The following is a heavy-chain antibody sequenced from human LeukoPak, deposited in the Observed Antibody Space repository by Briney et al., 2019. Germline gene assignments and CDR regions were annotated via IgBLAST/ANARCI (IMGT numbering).Heavy chain of an antibody. CDR1: GGTFSTYT. J-gene: IGHJ4*02. Sequence: ASVKVSCKASGGTFSTYTISWVRQAPGQELEWMGGIIPILSTANYAQRFQGRVTITADKSTSTAYMELSSLRSEDTAVYYCARVEASYCTNGVCPLAYWGQGTLVTVSS. CDR3: ARVEASYCTNGVCPLAY. V-gene: IGHV1-69*06. CDR2: IIPILSTA. D-gene: IGHD2-8*01.